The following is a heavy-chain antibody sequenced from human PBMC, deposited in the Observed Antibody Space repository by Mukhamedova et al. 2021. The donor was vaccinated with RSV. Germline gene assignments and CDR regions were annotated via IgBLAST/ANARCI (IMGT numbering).Heavy chain of an antibody. V-gene: IGHV3-48*03. D-gene: IGHD3-3*01. Sequence: GRQAPGKGLEWVSYISSGGNSIYYADSVKGRFTISRDNAKNSLYLQMNSLRAEDTAVYYCARDLKRFFYWGQGTLATVSS. CDR3: ARDLKRFFY. CDR2: ISSGGNSI. J-gene: IGHJ4*02.